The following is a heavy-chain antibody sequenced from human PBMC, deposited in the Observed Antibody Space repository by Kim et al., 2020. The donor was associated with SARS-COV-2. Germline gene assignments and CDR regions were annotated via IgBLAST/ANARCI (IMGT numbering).Heavy chain of an antibody. V-gene: IGHV4-34*01. D-gene: IGHD3-10*01. CDR2: INHSGST. CDR3: ARGGTMVRGVIRYYFDY. Sequence: SETLSLTCAVYGGSFSGYYWSWIRQPPGKGLEWIGEINHSGSTNYNPSLKSRVTISVDTSKNQFSLKLSSVTAADTAVYYCARGGTMVRGVIRYYFDYWGQGTLVTVSS. CDR1: GGSFSGYY. J-gene: IGHJ4*02.